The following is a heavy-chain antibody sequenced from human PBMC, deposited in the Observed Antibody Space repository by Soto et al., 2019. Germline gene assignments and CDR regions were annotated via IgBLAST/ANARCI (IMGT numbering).Heavy chain of an antibody. CDR2: ISVYNGNT. J-gene: IGHJ4*02. V-gene: IGHV1-18*01. CDR3: ARVDADDSSTWYVFDY. CDR1: GYSFTDFG. Sequence: ASVKVSCKASGYSFTDFGVTWVRQAPGQGLEWMGWISVYNGNTKYAQKLQGRVTMTTDTSTSTAYMELRSLRSDDTAVYYCARVDADDSSTWYVFDYWSQGTLVTVSS. D-gene: IGHD6-13*01.